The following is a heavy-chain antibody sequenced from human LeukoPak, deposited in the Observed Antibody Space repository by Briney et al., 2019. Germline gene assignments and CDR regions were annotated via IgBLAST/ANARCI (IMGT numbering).Heavy chain of an antibody. D-gene: IGHD3/OR15-3a*01. CDR1: GFSIHQSL. V-gene: IGHV3-7*01. J-gene: IGHJ3*01. CDR3: AKFGLPYSIDL. CDR2: IRPDGSAV. Sequence: GGSLRLSCKASGFSIHQSLMSGLRPAPVKGLGWVDSIRPDGSAVFYVDSVKGRFTFSRDNAKNSLDLQMNSLRAEDTALYYCAKFGLPYSIDLWGQGTMVTVSS.